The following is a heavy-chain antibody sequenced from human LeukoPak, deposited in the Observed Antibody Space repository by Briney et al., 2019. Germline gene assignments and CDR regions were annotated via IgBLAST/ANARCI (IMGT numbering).Heavy chain of an antibody. CDR1: GFTVSSNY. V-gene: IGHV3-53*01. D-gene: IGHD6-19*01. J-gene: IGHJ6*03. CDR2: IYSGGST. Sequence: PGGSLRLSCAASGFTVSSNYMSWVRQAPGKGLEWVSVIYSGGSTYYADSVKGRFTISRDNSKNTLYLQMNSLRAEDTAVYYCATELALRGKQWLVRDYYYYMDVWGKGTTVTVSS. CDR3: ATELALRGKQWLVRDYYYYMDV.